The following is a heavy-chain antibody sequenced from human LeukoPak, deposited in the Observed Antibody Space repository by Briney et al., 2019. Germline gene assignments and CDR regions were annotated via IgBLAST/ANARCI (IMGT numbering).Heavy chain of an antibody. CDR1: GFTFSSYA. V-gene: IGHV3-74*01. CDR2: INSDGGST. D-gene: IGHD3-9*01. J-gene: IGHJ4*02. Sequence: PGGSLRLSCAASGFTFSSYAMSWVRQAPGKGLEWVSRINSDGGSTSYADSVKGRFTISRDNAKNALYLQMNSLRAEDTAVYYCAKDGRYFDWLYFDYWGQGTLVTVSS. CDR3: AKDGRYFDWLYFDY.